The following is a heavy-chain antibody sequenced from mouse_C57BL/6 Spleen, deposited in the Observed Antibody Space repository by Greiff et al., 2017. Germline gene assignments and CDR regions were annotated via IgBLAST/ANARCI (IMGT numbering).Heavy chain of an antibody. CDR1: GYTFTSYW. CDR2: IYPSDSET. D-gene: IGHD2-3*01. J-gene: IGHJ4*01. CDR3: ARDGYPYYAMDY. V-gene: IGHV1-61*01. Sequence: QVQLQQPGAELVRPGSSVKLSCKASGYTFTSYWMDWVKQRPGQGLEWIGNIYPSDSETHYNQKFKDKATLTVDKSSSTAYMQLSSLTSEDSAVYYCARDGYPYYAMDYWGQGTSVTVSS.